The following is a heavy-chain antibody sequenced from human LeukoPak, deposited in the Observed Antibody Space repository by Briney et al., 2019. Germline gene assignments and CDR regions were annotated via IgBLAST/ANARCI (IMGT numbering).Heavy chain of an antibody. CDR2: IYPGDSDT. Sequence: GESLKISCKGSGYSFTSYLIGRVRQMPVKGLEWMGIIYPGDSDTRYSPSFQGQVTISADKSISTAYLQWSSLKASDTAMYYCARVGGSSSPPDYAYGMDVWGQGTTVTVSS. D-gene: IGHD6-13*01. V-gene: IGHV5-51*01. J-gene: IGHJ6*02. CDR3: ARVGGSSSPPDYAYGMDV. CDR1: GYSFTSYL.